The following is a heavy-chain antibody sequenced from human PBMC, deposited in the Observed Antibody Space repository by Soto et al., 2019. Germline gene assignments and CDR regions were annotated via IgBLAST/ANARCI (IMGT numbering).Heavy chain of an antibody. D-gene: IGHD3-10*01. Sequence: QLQLQESVPGLVKPSETLSLTCTVSGGSISSSAYWWTWTRQPPGKGLEWIGSIYHSGSTYYNPSLKSRVIMSVDTSKNQFPLNLSSVTAADTAVYYCARQQSSGLWSFDCWGQGTLVTVSS. J-gene: IGHJ4*02. CDR2: IYHSGST. CDR3: ARQQSSGLWSFDC. V-gene: IGHV4-39*01. CDR1: GGSISSSAYW.